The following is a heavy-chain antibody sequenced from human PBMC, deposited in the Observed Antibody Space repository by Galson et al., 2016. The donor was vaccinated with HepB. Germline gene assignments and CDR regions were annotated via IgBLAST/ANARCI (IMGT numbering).Heavy chain of an antibody. V-gene: IGHV3-15*07. J-gene: IGHJ4*02. CDR1: GFTFNDAW. CDR3: AKEQGTDEGWFGESDY. Sequence: SLRLSCAASGFTFNDAWMNWVRQAPGKGLEWVGRIKSKTEGGTTEYAAPVEGRFTISRDDSTNTLHLQMDSLRTEDAAVYHCAKEQGTDEGWFGESDYWGQGTLVTVSS. D-gene: IGHD3-10*01. CDR2: IKSKTEGGTT.